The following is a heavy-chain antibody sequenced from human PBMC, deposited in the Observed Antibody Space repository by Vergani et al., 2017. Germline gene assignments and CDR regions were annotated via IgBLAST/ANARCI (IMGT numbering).Heavy chain of an antibody. CDR1: GFSLTTTSMR. V-gene: IGHV2-70*04. J-gene: IGHJ4*02. CDR2: IDGDDGK. CDR3: ARTTAPGKAYFDN. Sequence: QVTLTESGPALVKPTQTLTLTCTFSGFSLTTTSMRVSWIRQPPGKALQWLARIDGDDGKFYSTSLRTRLTISKDTSKNQVVLTLTNMDPVDTATYYCARTTAPGKAYFDNWGQGSLVTVSS. D-gene: IGHD4-23*01.